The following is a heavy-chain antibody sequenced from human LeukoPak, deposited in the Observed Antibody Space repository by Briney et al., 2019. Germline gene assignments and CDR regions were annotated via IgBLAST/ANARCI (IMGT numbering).Heavy chain of an antibody. J-gene: IGHJ4*02. V-gene: IGHV3-23*01. CDR1: GFTFSSYA. Sequence: GGSLRLSCEASGFTFSSYAMNWVRQAPGKGLEGVSSISGSGGSTYYADSVKGRFTISRDNSKDTVYLQLNSLRAEDTAVYYCAKDSSSIVVVTGKNEYWGQGTLVTVSS. CDR2: ISGSGGST. D-gene: IGHD2-21*02. CDR3: AKDSSSIVVVTGKNEY.